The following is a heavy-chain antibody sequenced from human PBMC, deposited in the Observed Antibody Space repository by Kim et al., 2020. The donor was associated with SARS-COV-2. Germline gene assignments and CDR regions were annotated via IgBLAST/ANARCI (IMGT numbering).Heavy chain of an antibody. D-gene: IGHD2-21*01. J-gene: IGHJ4*02. CDR3: ARTYSSTAGF. CDR2: TI. Sequence: TIYDADSVKGRFTISRDNAKNSLFLQMNSRRAGDTAVYYCARTYSSTAGFWGQGTLVTVSS. V-gene: IGHV3-11*01.